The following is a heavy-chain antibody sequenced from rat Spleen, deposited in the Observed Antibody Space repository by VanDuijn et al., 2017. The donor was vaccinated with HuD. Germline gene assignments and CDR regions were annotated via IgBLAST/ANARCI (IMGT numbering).Heavy chain of an antibody. CDR2: ISYDGSTT. J-gene: IGHJ1*01. CDR3: VRQGYLRDWYFDF. Sequence: EVQLVESGGGLMQPGRSLKLSCAASGFTFSNYDMAWVRQAPTKGLDWVATISYDGSTTYYRDSVKGRFTISRDNGKSTLYLEMDSLRSEDMATYYCVRQGYLRDWYFDFWGPGTMVTVSS. CDR1: GFTFSNYD. V-gene: IGHV5-29*01. D-gene: IGHD2-5*01.